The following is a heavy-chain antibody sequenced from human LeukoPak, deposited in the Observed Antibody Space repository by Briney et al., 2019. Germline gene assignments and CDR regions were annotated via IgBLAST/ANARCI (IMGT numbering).Heavy chain of an antibody. Sequence: PGGSLRLSCAASGFTFSSYAMHWVRQAPGEGLEWVAVISYDGSNKYYADSVKGRFTISRDNSKNTLYLQMNSLRAEDTAVYYCARADLGIAASNWGQGTLVTVSS. J-gene: IGHJ4*02. CDR3: ARADLGIAASN. D-gene: IGHD6-13*01. CDR1: GFTFSSYA. V-gene: IGHV3-30*04. CDR2: ISYDGSNK.